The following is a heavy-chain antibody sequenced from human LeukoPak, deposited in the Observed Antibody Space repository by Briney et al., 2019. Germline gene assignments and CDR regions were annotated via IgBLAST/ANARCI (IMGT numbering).Heavy chain of an antibody. V-gene: IGHV4-30-4*01. D-gene: IGHD3-10*01. CDR2: IYHSGST. CDR1: GGSISSVDSY. Sequence: NASQTLSLTCTVSGGSISSVDSYWSYIRQPPGKGPEWIGYIYHSGSTYYNPSLKSRVLMSVDTSKNQFSLKLNSVTDADTAVYYCARAASYYGSGSYDTPKYFAHWGQGTLVTVSS. J-gene: IGHJ1*01. CDR3: ARAASYYGSGSYDTPKYFAH.